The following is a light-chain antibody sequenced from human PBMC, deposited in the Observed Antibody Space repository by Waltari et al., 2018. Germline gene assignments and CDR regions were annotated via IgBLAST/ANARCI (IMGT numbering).Light chain of an antibody. CDR2: DAS. Sequence: EVVMTQSPATLSVSPGERATLSCRASQSVNGDLAWYQQRPGQVPRLLIHDASTRATGIPVRFSGSGSGTEFTLTISSLQSEDSAIYCCQQYNNWPPTFGGGTKVEIK. CDR1: QSVNGD. J-gene: IGKJ4*01. CDR3: QQYNNWPPT. V-gene: IGKV3-15*01.